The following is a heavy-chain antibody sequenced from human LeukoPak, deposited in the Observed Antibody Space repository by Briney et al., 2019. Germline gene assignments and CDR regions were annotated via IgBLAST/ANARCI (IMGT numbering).Heavy chain of an antibody. Sequence: PGGSLRLSCAASGFTFSDYYMTWIRQAPGKGLEWVSYITSSGSTIYYVDSVKGRFTISRDNAKNSLYLQMNSLRAEDTAVYYCARDIRVTMVRGVLTYFDYWGQGTLVTVSS. CDR2: ITSSGSTI. J-gene: IGHJ4*02. D-gene: IGHD3-10*01. V-gene: IGHV3-11*01. CDR1: GFTFSDYY. CDR3: ARDIRVTMVRGVLTYFDY.